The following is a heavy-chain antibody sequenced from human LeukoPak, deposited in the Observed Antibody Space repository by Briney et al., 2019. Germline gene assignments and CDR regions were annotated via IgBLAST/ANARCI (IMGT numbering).Heavy chain of an antibody. Sequence: GGSLRLSCAASGFTFNSYAMSWVRQAPGKGLEWVSAISGSGGSTYYADSVKGRFTISRDNSKNTLYLQMNSLRAEDTAVYYCAKDSDLKLELWPYFDYWGQGTLVTVSS. J-gene: IGHJ4*02. V-gene: IGHV3-23*01. D-gene: IGHD1-7*01. CDR1: GFTFNSYA. CDR3: AKDSDLKLELWPYFDY. CDR2: ISGSGGST.